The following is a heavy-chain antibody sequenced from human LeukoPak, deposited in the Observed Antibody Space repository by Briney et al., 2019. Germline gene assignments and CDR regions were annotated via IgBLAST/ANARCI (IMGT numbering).Heavy chain of an antibody. CDR2: IIPIFGTA. Sequence: SVKVSCKASGGTFSNYAINWVRQAPGQGLEWMGGIIPIFGTANYAQKFQGRVTITADESTSTAYMELRSLRSEDTALYYLARSPKDPTYYYASEDYYMDVWGKGATLTASS. J-gene: IGHJ6*03. CDR1: GGTFSNYA. D-gene: IGHD3-10*01. CDR3: ARSPKDPTYYYASEDYYMDV. V-gene: IGHV1-69*13.